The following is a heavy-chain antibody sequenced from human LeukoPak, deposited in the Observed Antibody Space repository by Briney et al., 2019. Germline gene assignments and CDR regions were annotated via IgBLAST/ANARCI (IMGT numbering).Heavy chain of an antibody. CDR1: GFTFSSYA. J-gene: IGHJ3*02. CDR2: ISYDGSNK. D-gene: IGHD6-6*01. Sequence: GRSLRLSCAASGFTFSSYAMHWVRQAPGKGLEWVAVISYDGSNKYYADSVKGRFTISRDNSKNTLYLQMNSLRAEDTAVYYCARVRTNPFEYSSSQTRSDAFDIWGQGTMVTVSS. V-gene: IGHV3-30-3*01. CDR3: ARVRTNPFEYSSSQTRSDAFDI.